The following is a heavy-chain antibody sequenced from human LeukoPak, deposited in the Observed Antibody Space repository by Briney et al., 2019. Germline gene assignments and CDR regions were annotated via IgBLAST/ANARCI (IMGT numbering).Heavy chain of an antibody. CDR1: GGTFISYA. CDR3: ARSTKYSSSYYYYGMGV. D-gene: IGHD6-6*01. CDR2: IIPIFGIA. Sequence: VASVKVSFKASGGTFISYAISWVRQAPGQGLEWMGRIIPIFGIANYAQKFQGRVTITADKSTSTAYMELSSLRSEDTAVYYCARSTKYSSSYYYYGMGVWGQGTTVTVSS. J-gene: IGHJ6*02. V-gene: IGHV1-69*17.